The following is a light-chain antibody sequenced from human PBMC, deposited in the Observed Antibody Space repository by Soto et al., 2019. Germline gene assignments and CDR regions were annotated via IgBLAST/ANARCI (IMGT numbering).Light chain of an antibody. V-gene: IGKV2-30*02. CDR2: KVS. J-gene: IGKJ1*01. CDR1: QSLIHSDGNTY. CDR3: MQGTHWPWT. Sequence: DVVMTQSPLSLPVTLGQPASISCRSSQSLIHSDGNTYLNWFQQRPGQSPRRLIYKVSDRDSGVPDRFTDSGSGTDFTLKISSVEAEDVGVYYCMQGTHWPWTFGQGTEVEIK.